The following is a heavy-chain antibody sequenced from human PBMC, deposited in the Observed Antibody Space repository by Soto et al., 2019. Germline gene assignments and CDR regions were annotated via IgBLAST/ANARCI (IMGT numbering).Heavy chain of an antibody. CDR1: GGTFSSYT. D-gene: IGHD6-13*01. J-gene: IGHJ2*01. CDR3: ARYAEGHSRSWYDYWYFDL. Sequence: QVQLVQSGAEVKKPGSSVKVSCKASGGTFSSYTISWVRQAPGQGLEWMGRIIPILGIANYAQKFQGRVTITADKPTSTAYMELSSLRSEDTAVYYCARYAEGHSRSWYDYWYFDLWGRGTLVTVSS. CDR2: IIPILGIA. V-gene: IGHV1-69*02.